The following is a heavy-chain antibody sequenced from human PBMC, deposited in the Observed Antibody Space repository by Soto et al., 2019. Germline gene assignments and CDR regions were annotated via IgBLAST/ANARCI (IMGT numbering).Heavy chain of an antibody. V-gene: IGHV4-39*01. CDR2: IFYAGNT. CDR1: GGSISSSRSY. D-gene: IGHD6-13*01. J-gene: IGHJ5*02. CDR3: ARQAAAPGIDLWFDP. Sequence: QLQLQESGPGLVKPSETLSLTCNVSGGSISSSRSYWAWFRQPPGKELEWIANIFYAGNTYYNPSLNSRDTVSVDKSQNHFLLKLDSVTAADTAVYYCARQAAAPGIDLWFDPWGQGTLVTVSS.